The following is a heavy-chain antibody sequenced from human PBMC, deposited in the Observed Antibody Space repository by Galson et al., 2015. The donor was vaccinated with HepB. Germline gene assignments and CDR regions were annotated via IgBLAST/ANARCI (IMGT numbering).Heavy chain of an antibody. Sequence: SLRLSCAASGFTFSSYAMHWVRQAPGKGLEWVAVISYDGSNKYYADSVKGRFTISRDNSKNTLYLQMNSLRAEDTAVYYCARDVVVGAYPPDYWGQGTLVTVSS. CDR3: ARDVVVGAYPPDY. J-gene: IGHJ4*02. V-gene: IGHV3-30-3*01. CDR2: ISYDGSNK. D-gene: IGHD1-26*01. CDR1: GFTFSSYA.